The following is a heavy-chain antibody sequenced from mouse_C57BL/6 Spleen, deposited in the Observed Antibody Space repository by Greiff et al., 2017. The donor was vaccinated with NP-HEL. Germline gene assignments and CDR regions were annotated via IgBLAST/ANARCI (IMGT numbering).Heavy chain of an antibody. J-gene: IGHJ4*01. CDR2: IYPGSGNT. V-gene: IGHV1-76*01. CDR3: ARRGGGYYVAMDY. Sequence: QVQLKQSGAELVRPGASVKLSCKASGYTFTDYYINWVKQRPGQGLEWIARIYPGSGNTYYNEKFKGKATLTAEKSSSTAYMQLSSLTSEDSAVYFCARRGGGYYVAMDYWGQGTSVTVSS. CDR1: GYTFTDYY. D-gene: IGHD2-3*01.